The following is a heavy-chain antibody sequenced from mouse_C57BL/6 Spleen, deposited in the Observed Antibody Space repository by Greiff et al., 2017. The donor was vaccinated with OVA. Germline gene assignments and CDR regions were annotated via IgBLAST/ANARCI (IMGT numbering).Heavy chain of an antibody. V-gene: IGHV1-42*01. CDR2: INPSTGGT. J-gene: IGHJ4*01. CDR1: GYSFTGYY. Sequence: EVQLQQSGPELVKPGASVKISCKASGYSFTGYYMNWVKQSPEKSLEWIGEINPSTGGTTYNQKFKAKATLTVAKSSSTAYMQLKGLTSEDSAVYDGARSLGSSYHYYAMDYWGQGTSVTVSS. D-gene: IGHD1-1*01. CDR3: ARSLGSSYHYYAMDY.